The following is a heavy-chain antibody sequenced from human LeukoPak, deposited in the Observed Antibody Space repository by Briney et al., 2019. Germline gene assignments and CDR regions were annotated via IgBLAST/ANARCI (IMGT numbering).Heavy chain of an antibody. CDR2: ISYDGSNK. CDR3: AKTPGIDGDYLDY. V-gene: IGHV3-30*18. J-gene: IGHJ4*02. Sequence: GGSLRLSCAASGFTFSSYAMSWVRQAPGKGLEWVAVISYDGSNKYYADSVKGRFTISRDNSKNTLYLQMNSLRAEDTAVYYCAKTPGIDGDYLDYWGQGTLVTVSS. D-gene: IGHD4-17*01. CDR1: GFTFSSYA.